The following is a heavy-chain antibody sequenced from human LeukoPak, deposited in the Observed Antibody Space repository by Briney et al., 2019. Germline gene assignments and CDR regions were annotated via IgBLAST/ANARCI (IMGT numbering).Heavy chain of an antibody. J-gene: IGHJ5*02. CDR2: IYYSGST. V-gene: IGHV4-59*01. CDR3: ARDNPRYNWFDP. Sequence: SESLSLTCTVSGGSISSYYWSWIRQPPGKGLEWIGYIYYSGSTNYNPSLKSRVTISVDTSKNQFSLKLSSVTAADTAVYYCARDNPRYNWFDPWGQGTLVTVSS. CDR1: GGSISSYY.